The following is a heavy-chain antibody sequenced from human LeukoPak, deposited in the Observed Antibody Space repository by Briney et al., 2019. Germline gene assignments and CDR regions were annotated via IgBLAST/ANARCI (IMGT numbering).Heavy chain of an antibody. CDR3: ARDGGYGSNFYDAFDI. CDR2: ISYDGSNK. D-gene: IGHD5-24*01. J-gene: IGHJ3*02. V-gene: IGHV3-30-3*01. CDR1: GVSFFSYV. Sequence: GRALRHSCAASGVSFFSYVMHWGRHALGGGVEWGAVISYDGSNKYYADSAKGRFTISRDNSKNTLYLQMNSLRAEDTAVYYCARDGGYGSNFYDAFDIWGQGTMVTVSS.